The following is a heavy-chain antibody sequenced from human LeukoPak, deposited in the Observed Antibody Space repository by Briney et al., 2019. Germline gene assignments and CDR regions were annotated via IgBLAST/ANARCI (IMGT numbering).Heavy chain of an antibody. Sequence: PGGSLRLSCAASGFTFSRYWMSWVRQAPGKGLEWVANINQDGSQKHYVDSVKGRFTISRDNAKNSMYLQMNSLRVEDTAVYYCARAMDYWGPGTLVTVSS. V-gene: IGHV3-7*03. CDR2: INQDGSQK. CDR1: GFTFSRYW. J-gene: IGHJ4*02. CDR3: ARAMDY.